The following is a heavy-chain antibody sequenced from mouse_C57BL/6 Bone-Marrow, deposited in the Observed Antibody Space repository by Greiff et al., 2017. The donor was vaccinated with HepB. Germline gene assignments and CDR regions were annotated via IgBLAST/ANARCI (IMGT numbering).Heavy chain of an antibody. CDR2: IWSGGST. Sequence: QVQLQQSGPGLVQPSQSLSITCTVSGFSLTSYGVHWVRQPPGKGLEWLGVIWSGGSTDYNAAFISRLGISKDNSKSQVFFKMISVQADDTAIYYCATRNSDYDSFAYWGQGTLVTVSA. D-gene: IGHD2-4*01. CDR3: ATRNSDYDSFAY. J-gene: IGHJ3*01. V-gene: IGHV2-4*01. CDR1: GFSLTSYG.